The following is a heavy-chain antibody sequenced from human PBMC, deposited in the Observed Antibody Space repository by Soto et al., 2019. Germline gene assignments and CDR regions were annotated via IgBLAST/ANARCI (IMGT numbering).Heavy chain of an antibody. CDR3: ARGVSSSSWYDYFQH. J-gene: IGHJ1*01. CDR1: GFTFSSYG. Sequence: GGSLRLSCAASGFTFSSYGMHWVRQAPGKGLEWVAVIWYDGSNKYYADSVKGRFTISRDNSKNTLYLQMNSLRAEDTAVYYCARGVSSSSWYDYFQHWGQGTLVTVSS. V-gene: IGHV3-33*01. CDR2: IWYDGSNK. D-gene: IGHD6-13*01.